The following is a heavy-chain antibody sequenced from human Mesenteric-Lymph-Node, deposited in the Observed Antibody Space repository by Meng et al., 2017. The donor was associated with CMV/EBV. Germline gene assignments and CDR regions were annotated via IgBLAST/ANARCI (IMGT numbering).Heavy chain of an antibody. V-gene: IGHV3-9*01. Sequence: GGSLRLSCAASGFTFDDYALHWVRQAPGKGLEWVSGISWNSGGIGYADSVKGRFTISRDNAKNSLYLQMNSLRAEDTAVYYCARGGIAASYWGQGTLVTVSS. CDR1: GFTFDDYA. J-gene: IGHJ4*02. CDR2: ISWNSGGI. CDR3: ARGGIAASY. D-gene: IGHD6-13*01.